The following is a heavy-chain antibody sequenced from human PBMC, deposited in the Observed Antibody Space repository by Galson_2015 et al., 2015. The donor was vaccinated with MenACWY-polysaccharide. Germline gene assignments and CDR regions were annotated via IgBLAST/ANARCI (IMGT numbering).Heavy chain of an antibody. Sequence: SLRLSCAASGFTFSSYAMSWVRQAPGKGLEWVSIISGSGGTTYYADSVKGRFTISRDNSKDTLYLQMNSLRAEDTAVYYCECATGHAYDIWGQGTMVTVSS. CDR2: ISGSGGTT. CDR3: ECATGHAYDI. J-gene: IGHJ3*02. V-gene: IGHV3-23*01. D-gene: IGHD2-15*01. CDR1: GFTFSSYA.